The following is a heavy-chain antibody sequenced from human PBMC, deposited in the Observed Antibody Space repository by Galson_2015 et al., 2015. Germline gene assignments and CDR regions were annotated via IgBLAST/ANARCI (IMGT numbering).Heavy chain of an antibody. J-gene: IGHJ2*01. D-gene: IGHD4-17*01. CDR3: AKDLVYGDYNYSYFDL. V-gene: IGHV3-23*01. CDR2: ISDSGGST. Sequence: SLRLSCAASGFTFSSYAMSWVRQAPGKGLEWVSGISDSGGSTYYADSVKGRFTISRDNSKNTLYLQMNSLRAEDTAVYYCAKDLVYGDYNYSYFDLWGRGTLATDSS. CDR1: GFTFSSYA.